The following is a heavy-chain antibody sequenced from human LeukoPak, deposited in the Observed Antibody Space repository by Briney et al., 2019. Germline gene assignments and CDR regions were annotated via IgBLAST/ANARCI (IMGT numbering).Heavy chain of an antibody. CDR1: GFSFSGHW. Sequence: GGSLRLSCTASGFSFSGHWMHWARQLPGKGLVWVSRISPTGSTTSYADSEKGRFTVSRDNAKNTLYLQVNNLRAEDTAVYYCARGPNSNWSGLDFWGQGTLLTVSS. J-gene: IGHJ4*02. CDR2: ISPTGSTT. D-gene: IGHD6-6*01. V-gene: IGHV3-74*01. CDR3: ARGPNSNWSGLDF.